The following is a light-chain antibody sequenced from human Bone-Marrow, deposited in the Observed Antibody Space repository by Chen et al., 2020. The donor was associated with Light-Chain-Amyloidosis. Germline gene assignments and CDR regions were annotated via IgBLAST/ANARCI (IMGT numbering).Light chain of an antibody. J-gene: IGKJ4*01. V-gene: IGKV3-20*01. Sequence: EIVLPQSPGTLSLAPGEGANLSCTASQTISSNYLTWYQQKFGQAPRLLIYGSSSRATGIPDRFTGSGSGTDCTLTINRLEPEDFAMYYCQQYGTSPLTFGGGTKVEIK. CDR1: QTISSNY. CDR3: QQYGTSPLT. CDR2: GSS.